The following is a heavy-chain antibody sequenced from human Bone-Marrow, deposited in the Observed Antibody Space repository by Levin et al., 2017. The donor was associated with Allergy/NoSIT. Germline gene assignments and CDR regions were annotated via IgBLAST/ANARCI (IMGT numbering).Heavy chain of an antibody. CDR1: GYTFTGYY. V-gene: IGHV1-2*02. J-gene: IGHJ3*02. D-gene: IGHD6-19*01. CDR3: ARDQPNSSGWYEGAFDI. Sequence: ASVKVSCKASGYTFTGYYMHWVRQAPGQGLEWMGWINPNSGGTNYAQKFQGRVTMTRDTSISTAYMELSRLRSDDTAVYYCARDQPNSSGWYEGAFDIWGQGTMVTVSS. CDR2: INPNSGGT.